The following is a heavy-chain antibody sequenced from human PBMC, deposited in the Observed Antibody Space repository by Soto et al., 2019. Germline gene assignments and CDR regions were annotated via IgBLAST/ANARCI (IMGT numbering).Heavy chain of an antibody. V-gene: IGHV1-69*13. CDR1: GGTFSSYA. D-gene: IGHD3-22*01. CDR3: ARLGDYYDSSGYYFRALQH. CDR2: IIPIFSTA. Sequence: SVKVSCKASGGTFSSYAISWVRQAPGQGLEWMGGIIPIFSTANYAQKFQGRVTITADESTSTAYMELSSLRSEDTAVYYCARLGDYYDSSGYYFRALQHWGQGTLVTVSS. J-gene: IGHJ1*01.